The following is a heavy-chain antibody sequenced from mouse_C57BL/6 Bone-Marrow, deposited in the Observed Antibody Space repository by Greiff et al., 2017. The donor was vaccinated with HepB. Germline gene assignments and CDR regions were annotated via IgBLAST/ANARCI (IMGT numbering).Heavy chain of an antibody. CDR1: GYTFTSYW. Sequence: VKLVESGAELVMPGASVKLSCKASGYTFTSYWMHWVKQRPGQGLEWIGEIDPSDSYTNYNQKFKGKSTLTVDKSSSTAYMQPSSLTSEDSAVYYCAKSTMITTEGYWYFDVWGTGTTVTVSS. V-gene: IGHV1-69*01. CDR3: AKSTMITTEGYWYFDV. J-gene: IGHJ1*03. D-gene: IGHD2-4*01. CDR2: IDPSDSYT.